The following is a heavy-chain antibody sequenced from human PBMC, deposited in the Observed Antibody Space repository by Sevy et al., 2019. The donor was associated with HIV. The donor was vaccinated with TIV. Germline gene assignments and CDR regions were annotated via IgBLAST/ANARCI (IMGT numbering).Heavy chain of an antibody. Sequence: SEILSLTCTVSGGSVSSGSYYWSWIRQPPGKGLEWIGYIYYSGSTNYNPSLKSRVTISVDTSKNQFSLKLSSVTAADTAVYYCASSQLWLKIDYWGQGTLVTVSS. CDR2: IYYSGST. CDR3: ASSQLWLKIDY. D-gene: IGHD5-18*01. J-gene: IGHJ4*02. V-gene: IGHV4-61*01. CDR1: GGSVSSGSYY.